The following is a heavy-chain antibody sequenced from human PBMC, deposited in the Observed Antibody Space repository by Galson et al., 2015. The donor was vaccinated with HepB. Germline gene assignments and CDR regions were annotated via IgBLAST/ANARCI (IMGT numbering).Heavy chain of an antibody. V-gene: IGHV3-11*06. CDR2: ISSSSSYT. D-gene: IGHD3-22*01. Sequence: SLRLSCAASGFTFSDYYMSWIRQAPGKGLEWVSYISSSSSYTNYADSVKGRFTISRDNAKNSLYLQMNSLRAEDTAVYYCARDPLPQYDSSGYYSYWGQGTLVTVSS. J-gene: IGHJ4*02. CDR3: ARDPLPQYDSSGYYSY. CDR1: GFTFSDYY.